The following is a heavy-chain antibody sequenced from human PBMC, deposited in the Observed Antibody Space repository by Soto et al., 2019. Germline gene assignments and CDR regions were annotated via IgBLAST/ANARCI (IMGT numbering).Heavy chain of an antibody. CDR3: ARYVDTAMDAPSNDSPFDY. CDR2: VNHHGST. CDR1: GGSFSGYD. J-gene: IGHJ4*02. V-gene: IGHV4-34*01. Sequence: QVQLQQWGAGLLKPSETLSLTCAVSGGSFSGYDWSWIRQPPGKGLEWIGEVNHHGSTNYNPTLNRRVTISLETSTNQSSLKLSSVTAADTAVYYCARYVDTAMDAPSNDSPFDYWGQGTLVTVSS. D-gene: IGHD5-18*01.